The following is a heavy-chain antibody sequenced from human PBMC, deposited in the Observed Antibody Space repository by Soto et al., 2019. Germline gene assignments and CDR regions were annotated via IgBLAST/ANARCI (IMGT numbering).Heavy chain of an antibody. D-gene: IGHD6-6*01. J-gene: IGHJ4*02. V-gene: IGHV4-61*01. CDR3: ARWSSSGGFDY. CDR1: GGSVSNKTYY. CDR2: VYYSGTT. Sequence: SETLSLTCSVSGGSVSNKTYYWSWIRQPPGKRLEWIGYVYYSGTTNYNPSLKSRVTISVDTSKNQFSLKLSSVTAADTAVYYCARWSSSGGFDYWGQGTLVTVSS.